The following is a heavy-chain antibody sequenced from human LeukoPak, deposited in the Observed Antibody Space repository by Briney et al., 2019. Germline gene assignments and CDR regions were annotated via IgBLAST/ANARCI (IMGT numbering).Heavy chain of an antibody. CDR1: GYTFTSYG. D-gene: IGHD3-10*01. CDR3: ARDMVRGVIGPLHWLDP. J-gene: IGHJ5*02. CDR2: ISAYNGNT. V-gene: IGHV1-18*01. Sequence: ASVKVSCKASGYTFTSYGISWVRQAPGQGLEWMGWISAYNGNTNYAQKLQGRVTITTDASTSTAYMELRSLRSDGTAVSFCARDMVRGVIGPLHWLDPWGQGPVVRVFS.